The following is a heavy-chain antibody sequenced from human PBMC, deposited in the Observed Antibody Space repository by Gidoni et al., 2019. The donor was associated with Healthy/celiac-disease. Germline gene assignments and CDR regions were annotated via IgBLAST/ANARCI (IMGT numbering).Heavy chain of an antibody. CDR3: VRDMVRGGWFDP. V-gene: IGHV4-39*07. CDR2: IYYSGST. Sequence: QLQLQESGPGLVKPSETLSLTCTVSGGSISSSSYYWGWIRQPPGKGLEWIGSIYYSGSTYYNPSLKSRVTISVDTSKNQFSLKLSSVTAADTAVYYCVRDMVRGGWFDPWGQGTLVTVSS. CDR1: GGSISSSSYY. J-gene: IGHJ5*02. D-gene: IGHD3-10*01.